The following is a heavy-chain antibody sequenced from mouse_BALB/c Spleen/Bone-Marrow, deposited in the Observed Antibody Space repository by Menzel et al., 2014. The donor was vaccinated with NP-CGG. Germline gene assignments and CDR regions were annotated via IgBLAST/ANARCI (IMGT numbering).Heavy chain of an antibody. D-gene: IGHD2-1*01. CDR1: GYSITSGYY. J-gene: IGHJ4*01. CDR3: ARRGGNPSYAMDY. V-gene: IGHV3-6*02. CDR2: ISYDGSN. Sequence: EVKLMESGPGIVKPSQSLSLTCSVTGYSITSGYYWNWIRQFPGNKLEWMGYISYDGSNNYNPSLKNRISITRDTSKNQFFLKLNSVTTEDTATYYCARRGGNPSYAMDYWGQGTSVTVSS.